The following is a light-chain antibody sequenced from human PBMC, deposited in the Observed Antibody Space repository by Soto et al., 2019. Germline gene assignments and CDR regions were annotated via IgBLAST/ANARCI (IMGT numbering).Light chain of an antibody. Sequence: DIQMTQSPSSLSASVGDRVTIGCRASQNINTYLAWFQQKPGKAPQSLIYAATNLQGGVPSRFTGTGYGTEGSLTISSLQPDDVATYYCQQYERYPPSFGGGTKLDI. J-gene: IGKJ4*01. V-gene: IGKV1-16*01. CDR2: AAT. CDR1: QNINTY. CDR3: QQYERYPPS.